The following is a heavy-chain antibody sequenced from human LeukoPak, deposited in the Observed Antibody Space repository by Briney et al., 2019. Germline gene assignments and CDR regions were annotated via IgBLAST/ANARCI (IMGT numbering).Heavy chain of an antibody. J-gene: IGHJ5*02. D-gene: IGHD3-16*01. Sequence: GGSLRLSCAASGFTFSSYAMHWVRQAPGKGLEWVAVISYDGSNKYYADSVKGRFTISRDNSKNTLYLQMNSLRAEDTAVYYCAIGGQWFEPWGQGTLVSVSS. V-gene: IGHV3-30*04. CDR3: AIGGQWFEP. CDR1: GFTFSSYA. CDR2: ISYDGSNK.